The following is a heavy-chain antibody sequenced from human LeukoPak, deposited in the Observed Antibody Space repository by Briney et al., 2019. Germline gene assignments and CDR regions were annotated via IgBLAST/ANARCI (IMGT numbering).Heavy chain of an antibody. CDR2: IYWNDDK. Sequence: SGPTPVNPTPTLTLTCTFSGFSLRTSGVGVGWIRQPPGKALEWLSLIYWNDDKRYSPSLKSRLTITKDTSKNQVVLTMTNMDPVDTATYYCARIVVVVAAGPNWFDPWGQGTLVTVSS. D-gene: IGHD2-15*01. J-gene: IGHJ5*02. CDR3: ARIVVVVAAGPNWFDP. CDR1: GFSLRTSGVG. V-gene: IGHV2-5*01.